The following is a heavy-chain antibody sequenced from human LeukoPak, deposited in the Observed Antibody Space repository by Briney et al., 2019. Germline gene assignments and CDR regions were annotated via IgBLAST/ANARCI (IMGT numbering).Heavy chain of an antibody. Sequence: PSETLSLTCTVSGGSISSSSYYWGWIRQPPGKGLEWIGSIYYSGSTYYNLSLKSRVTISVDTSKNQFSLKLSSVTAADTAVYYCARGKQWLRSDAFDIWGQGTMVTVSS. V-gene: IGHV4-39*01. CDR1: GGSISSSSYY. J-gene: IGHJ3*02. D-gene: IGHD6-19*01. CDR2: IYYSGST. CDR3: ARGKQWLRSDAFDI.